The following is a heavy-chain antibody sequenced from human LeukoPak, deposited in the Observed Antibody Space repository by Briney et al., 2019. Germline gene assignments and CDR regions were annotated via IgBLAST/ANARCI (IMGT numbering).Heavy chain of an antibody. J-gene: IGHJ6*03. CDR1: GFTFSNYG. V-gene: IGHV3-21*01. Sequence: GGSLRLSCAASGFTFSNYGMSWVRQAPGKGLEWVSSISSSSSYIYYADSVKGRFTISRDNAKNSLYLQMNSLRAEDTAVYYCARANDNYYYYYMDVWGKGTTVTISS. CDR3: ARANDNYYYYYMDV. CDR2: ISSSSSYI. D-gene: IGHD3-9*01.